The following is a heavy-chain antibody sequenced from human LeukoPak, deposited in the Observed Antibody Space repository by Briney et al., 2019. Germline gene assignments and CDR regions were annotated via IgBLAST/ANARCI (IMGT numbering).Heavy chain of an antibody. CDR2: IYPGDSDT. V-gene: IGHV5-51*01. CDR1: GYSFTSYW. CDR3: ARHTAVPAAIDAFDI. D-gene: IGHD2-2*01. J-gene: IGHJ3*02. Sequence: GESLKISCKGSGYSFTSYWIGLVRQMPGKGLEWMGIIYPGDSDTRYSPSFKGQVTIYAEKSISTAYLQWSSLKASDTAMYYCARHTAVPAAIDAFDIWGQGTMVTVSS.